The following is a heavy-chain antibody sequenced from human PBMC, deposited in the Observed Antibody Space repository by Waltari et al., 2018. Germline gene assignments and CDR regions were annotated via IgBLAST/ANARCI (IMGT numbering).Heavy chain of an antibody. CDR3: AKVRGSPVRYYFDY. V-gene: IGHV3-30*18. Sequence: QVQLVEYGGGVVQPGRSLSLSCAASRFTFSSYGTHCVRPPPCKGLEWVAVIWYDGSNKYYADSVKGRFTISRDNSKNTLYLQMNSLRAEDTAMYYCAKVRGSPVRYYFDYWGQGTLVTVSS. CDR2: IWYDGSNK. J-gene: IGHJ4*02. D-gene: IGHD1-26*01. CDR1: RFTFSSYG.